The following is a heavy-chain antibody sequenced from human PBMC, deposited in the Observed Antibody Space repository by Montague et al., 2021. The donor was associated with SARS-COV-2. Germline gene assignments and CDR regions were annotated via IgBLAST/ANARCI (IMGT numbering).Heavy chain of an antibody. CDR3: ARTYAPSAVAVDY. D-gene: IGHD6-19*01. J-gene: IGHJ4*02. V-gene: IGHV2-70*11. CDR1: GFSLNTSGMC. CDR2: IDWDDDK. Sequence: PALVKPTQTLTLTCTFSGFSLNTSGMCVSWIRQPPGKALEWLARIDWDDDKYCSTSLKTRLTISKDTSKNQVVLTMTNMDPVDTATYYCARTYAPSAVAVDYWGQETLDTVSS.